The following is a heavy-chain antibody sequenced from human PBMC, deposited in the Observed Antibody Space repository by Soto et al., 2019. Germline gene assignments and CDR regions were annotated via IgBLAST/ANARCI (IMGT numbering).Heavy chain of an antibody. V-gene: IGHV4-59*02. Sequence: QVQLQESGPGLVKPSETLSLTCTVSGGSVSNSYWGWIRQPPGKGLEWVAYVYYSGSTNYNPSLGSRVTISVDNSKNQFSLKMTSVTGADTAVYYCARGRSHEWELLVQYFDYWGQGTLVTVSS. J-gene: IGHJ4*02. D-gene: IGHD1-26*01. CDR3: ARGRSHEWELLVQYFDY. CDR1: GGSVSNSY. CDR2: VYYSGST.